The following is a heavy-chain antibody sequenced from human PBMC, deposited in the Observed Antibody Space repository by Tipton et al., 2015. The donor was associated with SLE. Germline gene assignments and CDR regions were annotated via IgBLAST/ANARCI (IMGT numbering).Heavy chain of an antibody. Sequence: LRLSCSVSGGSMSYHYWSWIRQPPGKGLEWIGYIYYTGNTNYNPSLKSRVTISVDTSKNQFSLKLSSVTAADTAVYYCARGDYYDSSGFYAFDIWRQGTMVSISS. V-gene: IGHV4-59*08. CDR2: IYYTGNT. CDR3: ARGDYYDSSGFYAFDI. D-gene: IGHD3-22*01. CDR1: GGSMSYHY. J-gene: IGHJ3*02.